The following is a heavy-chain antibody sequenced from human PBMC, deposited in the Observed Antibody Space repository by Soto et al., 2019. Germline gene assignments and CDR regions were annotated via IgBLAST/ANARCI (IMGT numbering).Heavy chain of an antibody. CDR1: GFTFSSYG. Sequence: GGSLRLSCAASGFTFSSYGMHWVRQAPGKGLEWVAVIWYDGSNKYYADSVKGRFTISRDNSKNTLYLQMNSLRAEDTAVYYCARESLHQNYGMDVWGQGTTVTVS. CDR3: ARESLHQNYGMDV. CDR2: IWYDGSNK. V-gene: IGHV3-33*01. D-gene: IGHD3-16*01. J-gene: IGHJ6*02.